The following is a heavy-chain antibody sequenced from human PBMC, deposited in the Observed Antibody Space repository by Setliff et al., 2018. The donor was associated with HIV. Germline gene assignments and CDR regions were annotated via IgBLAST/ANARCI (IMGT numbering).Heavy chain of an antibody. Sequence: SETLSLTCSVSGDSISDTTYYWSWIRQPPGKGLEWIGEIIHSGTTNYNPSLESRVTISVDTSKNQFSLNLSSVTAADTAMYYCARKSYCGGDCRGSWFDPWGQGTLVTVSS. CDR1: GDSISDTTYY. D-gene: IGHD2-21*02. V-gene: IGHV4-34*12. CDR2: IIHSGTT. J-gene: IGHJ5*02. CDR3: ARKSYCGGDCRGSWFDP.